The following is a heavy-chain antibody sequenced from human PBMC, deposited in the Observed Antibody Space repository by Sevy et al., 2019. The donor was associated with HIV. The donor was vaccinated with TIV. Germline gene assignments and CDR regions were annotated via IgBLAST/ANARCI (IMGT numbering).Heavy chain of an antibody. J-gene: IGHJ4*02. V-gene: IGHV1-18*01. Sequence: ASVKVSCKASGYIFTSYGISWVRQAPGQGLEWMGWISANNCNTNYTQKFQGRVTMTTDTSTSTSYMEVRSLRSDDTAVYYCARESPRITIIQGDIPFDHWGQGTLVTVSS. D-gene: IGHD3-10*01. CDR3: ARESPRITIIQGDIPFDH. CDR1: GYIFTSYG. CDR2: ISANNCNT.